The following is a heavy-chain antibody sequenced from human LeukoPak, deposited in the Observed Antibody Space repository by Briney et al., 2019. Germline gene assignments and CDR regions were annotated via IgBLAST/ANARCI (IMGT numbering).Heavy chain of an antibody. J-gene: IGHJ3*02. CDR2: IIPILGIV. D-gene: IGHD2-2*01. Sequence: GSSVKVSCKASGGTFSSYTISWVRQAPGQGLDWMGRIIPILGIVIYAQKFKGRVTITADKSTSRAYMELISLGSEDTAVYYCAIGAGCSSTSCRPGFDIWGQGTMVTVSS. CDR3: AIGAGCSSTSCRPGFDI. CDR1: GGTFSSYT. V-gene: IGHV1-69*02.